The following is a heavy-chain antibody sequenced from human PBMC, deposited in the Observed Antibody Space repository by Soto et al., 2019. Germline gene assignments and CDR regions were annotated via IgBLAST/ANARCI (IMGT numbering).Heavy chain of an antibody. J-gene: IGHJ4*02. V-gene: IGHV4-31*03. D-gene: IGHD3-10*01. Sequence: QVQLQESGPGLVKPSQTLSLTCTVSGGSISSGDYHWSWIRQHPGKGLEWMGYIYYSGSTYYNPSPKSRVTISVDTSKNQFSLKLSSVTAADTAVYYCATYGSGSYKPTTFGYWGQGTLVTVSS. CDR1: GGSISSGDYH. CDR2: IYYSGST. CDR3: ATYGSGSYKPTTFGY.